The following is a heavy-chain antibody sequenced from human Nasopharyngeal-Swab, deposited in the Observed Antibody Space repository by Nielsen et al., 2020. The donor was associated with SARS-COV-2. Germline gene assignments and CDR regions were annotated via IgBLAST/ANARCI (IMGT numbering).Heavy chain of an antibody. CDR2: ISSSSSTI. Sequence: GESLKISCAASGFTFSSYSMNWVRQAPGKGLEWVSYISSSSSTIYYADSVKGRFTISRDNAKNSLYLQMNSLRAEDTAVYYCARDPGSWYDTNEVQINSGEDNWFDPWGQGTLVTVSS. CDR1: GFTFSSYS. J-gene: IGHJ5*02. D-gene: IGHD6-13*01. CDR3: ARDPGSWYDTNEVQINSGEDNWFDP. V-gene: IGHV3-48*01.